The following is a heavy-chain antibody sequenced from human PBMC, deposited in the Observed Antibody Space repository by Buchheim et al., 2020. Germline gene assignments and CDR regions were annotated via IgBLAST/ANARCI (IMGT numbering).Heavy chain of an antibody. CDR3: AKDPVEWGWVYLDS. J-gene: IGHJ4*02. CDR1: GFTFSSYG. Sequence: EVQLLESGGDLVQPGGSLRLSCAASGFTFSSYGMSWVRQAPGKGLEWVSTISGSGTNTQYADSVKGRFSISRDNSKNTLYLQMNSLRAEDTAIYYCAKDPVEWGWVYLDSWGQGTL. D-gene: IGHD3-3*01. V-gene: IGHV3-23*01. CDR2: ISGSGTNT.